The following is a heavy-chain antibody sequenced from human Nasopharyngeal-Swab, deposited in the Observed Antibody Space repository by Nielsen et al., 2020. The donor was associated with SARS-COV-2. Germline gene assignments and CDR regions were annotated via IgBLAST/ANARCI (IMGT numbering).Heavy chain of an antibody. CDR2: ISRSGSLI. D-gene: IGHD2-15*01. J-gene: IGHJ6*02. CDR3: ARGDCGSCVDYSYVMDV. Sequence: WIRQPPGKGLQWVSSISRSGSLIHYGDSVKGRFTISRDNAESSLFLQMTNLRAEDTALYYCARGDCGSCVDYSYVMDVWGQGAAVTVSS. V-gene: IGHV3-21*06.